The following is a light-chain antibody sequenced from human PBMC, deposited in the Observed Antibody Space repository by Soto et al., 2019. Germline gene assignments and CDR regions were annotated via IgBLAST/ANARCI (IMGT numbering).Light chain of an antibody. CDR2: GAS. CDR1: QSVSSDT. J-gene: IGKJ1*01. Sequence: ETVLTHSPGTLSLSPGERATLSCRASQSVSSDTLAWYQQKPDQAPRLLLYGASTRATGIPDRFSGSGSGTDFTLTVSRLEPDDFAVYYCQQYGTSPSWTFGQGTKVDIK. CDR3: QQYGTSPSWT. V-gene: IGKV3-20*01.